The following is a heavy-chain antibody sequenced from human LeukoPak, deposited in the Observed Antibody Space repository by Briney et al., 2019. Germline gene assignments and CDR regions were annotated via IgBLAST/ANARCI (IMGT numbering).Heavy chain of an antibody. CDR3: ARCVKVSSWYCDGFDY. D-gene: IGHD6-13*01. Sequence: ASVNVSCKASGYTFTGYYMHWVRQAPGQGLEWMGWINPNSGDTNYAQKFQGRVTMTRDTSISTAYMELSSLRSDDTAVYYCARCVKVSSWYCDGFDYWGQGTLLTVSS. J-gene: IGHJ4*02. CDR1: GYTFTGYY. CDR2: INPNSGDT. V-gene: IGHV1-2*02.